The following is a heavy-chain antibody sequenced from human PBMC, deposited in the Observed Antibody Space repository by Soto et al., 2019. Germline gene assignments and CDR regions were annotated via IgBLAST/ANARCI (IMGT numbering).Heavy chain of an antibody. D-gene: IGHD3-3*01. CDR1: GFTVTSNY. Sequence: LRLSCEASGFTVTSNYMSWVRQAPGKGLEWVSVIYSGGSTYYADSVKGRFTISRDNSKNTLYLQTNSLRAEDTAVYYCARDGPRSGFYGMDVWGQGTTVTVSS. J-gene: IGHJ6*02. CDR3: ARDGPRSGFYGMDV. CDR2: IYSGGST. V-gene: IGHV3-53*01.